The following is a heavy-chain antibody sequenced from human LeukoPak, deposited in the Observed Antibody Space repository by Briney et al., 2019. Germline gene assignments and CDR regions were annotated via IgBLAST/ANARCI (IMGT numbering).Heavy chain of an antibody. V-gene: IGHV3-48*03. J-gene: IGHJ4*02. CDR3: ARDPNPFDY. CDR1: GFTFSSYE. CDR2: ISSSGSTI. Sequence: GGSLRLSCAASGFTFSSYEMNWVRQAPGKGLEWVSYISSSGSTIYYADSVEGRFTISRDNAKNSLYLQMNSLRAEDTAVYYCARDPNPFDYWGQGTLVTVSS.